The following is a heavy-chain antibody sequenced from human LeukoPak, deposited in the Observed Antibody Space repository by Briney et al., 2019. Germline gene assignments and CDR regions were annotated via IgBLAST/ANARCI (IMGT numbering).Heavy chain of an antibody. V-gene: IGHV4-39*01. CDR3: ARHGDGYSDWYFDY. Sequence: ETLSLTCTVSGGSISSSSHYWGWIRQPPGKGLEWIGSIYYSGSTYYNPSLKSRVTISVDTSKNQFSLKLSSVTAADTAVYYCARHGDGYSDWYFDYWGQGTLVTVSS. J-gene: IGHJ4*02. D-gene: IGHD5-24*01. CDR2: IYYSGST. CDR1: GGSISSSSHY.